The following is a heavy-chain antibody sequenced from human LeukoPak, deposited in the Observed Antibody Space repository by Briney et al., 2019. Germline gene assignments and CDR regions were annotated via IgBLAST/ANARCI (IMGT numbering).Heavy chain of an antibody. J-gene: IGHJ6*02. CDR1: GGSISSGGYY. CDR3: ASRSPPGMDV. CDR2: IYYSGST. V-gene: IGHV4-31*03. Sequence: SQTLSLTCTVSGGSISSGGYYWSWIRQHPGKGLEWIGYIYYSGSTYYNPSLKSRVTISVNTSKNQFSLKLSSVTAADTAVYYCASRSPPGMDVWGQGTTVTVSS.